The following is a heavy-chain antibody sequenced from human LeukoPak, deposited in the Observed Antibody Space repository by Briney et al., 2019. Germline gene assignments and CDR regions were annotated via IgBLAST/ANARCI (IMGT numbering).Heavy chain of an antibody. J-gene: IGHJ4*02. V-gene: IGHV4-31*03. CDR3: ASRVRYDFDY. CDR1: GGSISSGGYY. CDR2: IYYSGSN. D-gene: IGHD4-23*01. Sequence: SQTLSLTCTVSGGSISSGGYYWSWIRQHPAKGLEWIGYIYYSGSNYYNSSLKSRVTISVDTSKNQFSLKLSSVTAADTAVYYCASRVRYDFDYWGQGTLVTVSS.